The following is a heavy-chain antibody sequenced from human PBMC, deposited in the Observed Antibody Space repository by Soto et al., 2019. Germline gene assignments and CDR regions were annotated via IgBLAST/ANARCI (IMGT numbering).Heavy chain of an antibody. V-gene: IGHV3-23*01. J-gene: IGHJ4*02. CDR1: GFTFSSYG. CDR2: SSATGAGT. Sequence: EVQLLESGGGLVQPGGSLRLSCAASGFTFSSYGMTWVRQAPGKGLEWVSFSSATGAGTYYAGSVKGRFTISRDNSKNTMYLQMTSLRADGTAGYYWAKDRRAGGNYGFYSDFWGQGALVIVSS. D-gene: IGHD1-7*01. CDR3: AKDRRAGGNYGFYSDF.